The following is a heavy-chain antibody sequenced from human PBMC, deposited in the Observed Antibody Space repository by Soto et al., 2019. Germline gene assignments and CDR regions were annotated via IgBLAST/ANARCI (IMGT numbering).Heavy chain of an antibody. J-gene: IGHJ6*02. D-gene: IGHD1-26*01. CDR3: ARRGGSYDGYYYGMDV. V-gene: IGHV3-30*03. Sequence: PGGSLRLSCADSGFTFTDYGMHWVRQAPGKGLEWVAVISYDGSNKYYADSVKGRLTISRDNSKNTLYLQMNSLRAEDTAVYYCARRGGSYDGYYYGMDVWGQGTTVTVSS. CDR1: GFTFTDYG. CDR2: ISYDGSNK.